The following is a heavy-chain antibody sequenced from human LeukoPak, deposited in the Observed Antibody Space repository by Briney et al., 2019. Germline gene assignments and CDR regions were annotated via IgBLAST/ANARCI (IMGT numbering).Heavy chain of an antibody. V-gene: IGHV1-18*01. CDR1: GYTFTNYG. CDR2: ISAYNRNT. J-gene: IGHJ3*02. CDR3: ARNRGSYSWGGAFDI. Sequence: ASVKVSCKASGYTFTNYGISWVRQAPGQGPEWMGWISAYNRNTNYAQKFQGRVTMTTDTSTSTAYMELRSLRSDDTAVYYCARNRGSYSWGGAFDIWGQGTMVTVSS. D-gene: IGHD1-26*01.